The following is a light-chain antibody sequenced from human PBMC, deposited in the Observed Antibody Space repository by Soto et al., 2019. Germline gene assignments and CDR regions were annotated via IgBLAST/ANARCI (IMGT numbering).Light chain of an antibody. CDR1: SSNIGDNY. J-gene: IGLJ3*02. CDR2: NNN. CDR3: AAWDDSLSGWV. V-gene: IGLV1-47*02. Sequence: QSVLTQPPSASGTLGQRVTISCSGSSSNIGDNYVFWYQQFPGAAPKPLIFNNNQRPSGVPDRFSGAKSGTSASLSISGLRSEDEADYHCAAWDDSLSGWVFGGGTKLTVL.